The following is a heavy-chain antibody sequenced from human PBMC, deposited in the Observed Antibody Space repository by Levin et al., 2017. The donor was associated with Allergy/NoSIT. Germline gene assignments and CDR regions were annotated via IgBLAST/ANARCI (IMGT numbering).Heavy chain of an antibody. Sequence: SLKISCAASGFTFYDYAMHLVRQAPGKGLELVSGICWNSGSIGYADSVKGRFPISRDNAKNSLYLQMNSLRTEDTALYYCARDNIGLPDAFDIWGQGTMVIVSS. CDR3: ARDNIGLPDAFDI. CDR1: GFTFYDYA. CDR2: ICWNSGSI. V-gene: IGHV3-9*01. J-gene: IGHJ3*02. D-gene: IGHD3-10*01.